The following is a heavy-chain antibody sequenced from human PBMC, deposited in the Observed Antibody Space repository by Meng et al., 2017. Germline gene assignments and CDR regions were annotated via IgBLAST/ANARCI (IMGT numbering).Heavy chain of an antibody. V-gene: IGHV4-34*01. Sequence: QVQPQQGGAGLLKPSETLSLTCAVYGGSFSGYYWSWIRQPPGKGLEWIGEINHSGSTNYNPSLKSRVTISVDTSKNQFSLKLSSVTAADTAVYYCARRGIAARPFYYWGQGTLVTVSS. CDR2: INHSGST. CDR1: GGSFSGYY. D-gene: IGHD6-6*01. J-gene: IGHJ4*02. CDR3: ARRGIAARPFYY.